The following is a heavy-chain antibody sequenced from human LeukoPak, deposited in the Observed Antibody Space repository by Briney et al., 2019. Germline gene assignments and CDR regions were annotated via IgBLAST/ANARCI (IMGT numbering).Heavy chain of an antibody. CDR3: ASGGDTAMVTLDY. J-gene: IGHJ4*02. CDR2: INTNTGNP. CDR1: GYTLTSYA. V-gene: IGHV7-4-1*02. Sequence: ASVKVSCKASGYTLTSYAMNWVRQAPGQGVEGVGWINTNTGNPTYAQGFTGRVVFSLDTSVSTAYLQISSLKAEDTAVYYCASGGDTAMVTLDYWGQGTLVTVSS. D-gene: IGHD5-18*01.